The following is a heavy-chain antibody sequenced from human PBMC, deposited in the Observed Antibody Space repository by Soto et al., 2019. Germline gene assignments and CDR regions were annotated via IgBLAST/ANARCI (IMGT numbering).Heavy chain of an antibody. CDR2: ISAYNGNT. Sequence: ASVKVPCKASGYTFTSYGISWVRQAPGQGLEWMGWISAYNGNTNYAQKLQGRVTMTTDTSTSTAYMELRSLRSDDTAVYYCARDGLGYCSGGSYCAFDIWGQGTMVTVSS. J-gene: IGHJ3*02. CDR1: GYTFTSYG. CDR3: ARDGLGYCSGGSYCAFDI. D-gene: IGHD2-15*01. V-gene: IGHV1-18*01.